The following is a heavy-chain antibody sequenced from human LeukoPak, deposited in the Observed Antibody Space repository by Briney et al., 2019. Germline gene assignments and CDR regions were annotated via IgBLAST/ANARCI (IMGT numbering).Heavy chain of an antibody. CDR1: GYSFTSYW. V-gene: IGHV5-51*01. CDR3: ARRRGTRAGAFDI. J-gene: IGHJ3*02. CDR2: IYPGDSET. D-gene: IGHD3-16*01. Sequence: GESLKISCKGSGYSFTSYWIGWVRQMPGKGLERMGIIYPGDSETRYSPSFQGQVTISADKSISTAYLQWSSLKASDTAMYYCARRRGTRAGAFDIWGQGTMVTVSS.